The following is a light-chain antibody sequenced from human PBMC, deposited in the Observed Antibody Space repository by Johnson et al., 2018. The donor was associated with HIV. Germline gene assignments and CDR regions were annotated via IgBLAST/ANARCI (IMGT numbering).Light chain of an antibody. CDR2: ENT. CDR1: SSNIGNNY. CDR3: GTWDSSLMAYV. J-gene: IGLJ1*01. V-gene: IGLV1-51*02. Sequence: QSVLTQPPSVSAAPGQKVTISCSGSSSNIGNNYVSWYQHLPGTAPKLLIYENTKRPSGIPDRFSGSKSGTSATLGITGLQTGDEADYYCGTWDSSLMAYVFDTGTKVTVL.